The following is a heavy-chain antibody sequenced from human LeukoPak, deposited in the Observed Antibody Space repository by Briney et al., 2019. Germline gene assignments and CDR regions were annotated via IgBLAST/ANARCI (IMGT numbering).Heavy chain of an antibody. CDR1: GYTFSTYG. J-gene: IGHJ4*02. Sequence: SVKVSCKASGYTFSTYGINWVRQAPGQGPEWMGWISAYNGNANYAQKLQGRVTMTTDTSTSTAYMELRSLRSDDTAVYYCARDRLRDGYNPAAVDYWGQGTLVTVSS. V-gene: IGHV1-18*01. D-gene: IGHD5-24*01. CDR3: ARDRLRDGYNPAAVDY. CDR2: ISAYNGNA.